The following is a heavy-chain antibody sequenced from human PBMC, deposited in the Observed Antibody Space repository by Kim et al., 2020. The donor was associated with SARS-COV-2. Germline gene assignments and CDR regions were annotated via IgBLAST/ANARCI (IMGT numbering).Heavy chain of an antibody. V-gene: IGHV1-8*01. CDR3: ARVPPVRYCSSTSCFSGATRSEEYPNWFDP. CDR2: MNPNSGNT. J-gene: IGHJ5*02. CDR1: GYTFTSYD. Sequence: ASVKVSCKASGYTFTSYDINWVRQATGQGLEWMGWMNPNSGNTGYAQKFQGRVTMTRNTSISTAYMELSSLRSEDTAVYYCARVPPVRYCSSTSCFSGATRSEEYPNWFDPWGQGTLVTVSS. D-gene: IGHD2-2*01.